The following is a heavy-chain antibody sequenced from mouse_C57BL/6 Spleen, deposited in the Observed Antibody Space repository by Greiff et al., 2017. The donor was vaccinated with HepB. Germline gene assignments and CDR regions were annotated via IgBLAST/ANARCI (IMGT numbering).Heavy chain of an antibody. D-gene: IGHD1-2*01. Sequence: DVKLQESGPGLVKPSQSLSLTCTVTGYSITSGYGWNWIRQFPGNKLEWMGYISYSGSTNYNPSLKRRISITRDTSKNQFFLQLNSVTTADTATYYCARTARIKYWGQGTTLTVTS. CDR2: ISYSGST. CDR1: GYSITSGYG. CDR3: ARTARIKY. J-gene: IGHJ2*01. V-gene: IGHV3-2*02.